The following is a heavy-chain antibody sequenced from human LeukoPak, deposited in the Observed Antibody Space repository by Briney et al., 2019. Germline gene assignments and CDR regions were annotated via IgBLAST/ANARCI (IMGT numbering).Heavy chain of an antibody. V-gene: IGHV5-51*01. D-gene: IGHD3-10*01. Sequence: GASLKTSCKGSGYSFTSYWIGWVRQMSEKGLEWMGIIYPGDSDTSYRPSFQGQVTISADKSISTAYLQWNSLKASDTAMYYCARALWFGEVLSGFDYWGQGTLVTVSS. CDR3: ARALWFGEVLSGFDY. CDR1: GYSFTSYW. J-gene: IGHJ4*02. CDR2: IYPGDSDT.